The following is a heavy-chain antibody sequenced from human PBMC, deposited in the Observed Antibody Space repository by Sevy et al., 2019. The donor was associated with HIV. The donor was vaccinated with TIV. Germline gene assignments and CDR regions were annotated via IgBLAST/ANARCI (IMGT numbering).Heavy chain of an antibody. CDR1: GGTFSSYA. D-gene: IGHD6-13*01. J-gene: IGHJ4*02. CDR3: AGDHDHSSIAAAGTFDY. Sequence: ASVKVSCKASGGTFSSYAISWVRQAPGQGLESMGGVIPIFGTENYAQKFKGRVTITADESTSTAYMELSSLRSEDTAVYYCAGDHDHSSIAAAGTFDYWGQGTLVTVSS. CDR2: VIPIFGTE. V-gene: IGHV1-69*13.